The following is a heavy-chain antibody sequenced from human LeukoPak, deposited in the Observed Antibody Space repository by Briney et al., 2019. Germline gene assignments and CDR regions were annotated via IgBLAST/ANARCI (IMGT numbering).Heavy chain of an antibody. CDR2: TYPRDGST. CDR3: ARDQEGFDY. J-gene: IGHJ4*02. V-gene: IGHV1-46*01. CDR1: GYTFTSYY. Sequence: ASVKVSCKASGYTFTSYYIHWVRQAPGQGLEWMGMTYPRDGSTSYAQKFQGRVTVTRDTSTSTVHMELSGLRSKDTAVYYCARDQEGFDYWGQGTLVTVSS.